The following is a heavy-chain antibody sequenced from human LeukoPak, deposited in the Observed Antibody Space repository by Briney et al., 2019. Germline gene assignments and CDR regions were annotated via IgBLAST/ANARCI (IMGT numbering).Heavy chain of an antibody. J-gene: IGHJ3*02. Sequence: GASVKVSCKASGYTFTGYYMHWVRQAPGQGLEWMGWINPNSGGTNYAQKFQGRVTMTRDTSISTAYMELSRLRSDDTAVYYCARSDSSGYLDAFDIWGQGTMVTVSS. D-gene: IGHD3-22*01. CDR3: ARSDSSGYLDAFDI. V-gene: IGHV1-2*02. CDR1: GYTFTGYY. CDR2: INPNSGGT.